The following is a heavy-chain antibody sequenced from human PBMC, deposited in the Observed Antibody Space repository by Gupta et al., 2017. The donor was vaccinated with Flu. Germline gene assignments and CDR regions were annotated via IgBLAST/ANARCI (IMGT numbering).Heavy chain of an antibody. D-gene: IGHD6-6*01. CDR2: IYYSGSA. V-gene: IGHV4-39*01. J-gene: IGHJ5*02. CDR1: SDY. Sequence: SDYWGWIRQPPGKGLEWIGSIYYSGSAYDNPSLKSRVTISVDTSKNQFSLRLRFVTAADTAVYYCARHVSGSSQKFDPWGQGTLVTVSS. CDR3: ARHVSGSSQKFDP.